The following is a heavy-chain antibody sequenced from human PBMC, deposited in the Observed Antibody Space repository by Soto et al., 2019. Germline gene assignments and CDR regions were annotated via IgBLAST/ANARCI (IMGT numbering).Heavy chain of an antibody. Sequence: PSETLSLTCPVSGGSISSSSYYWGWIRQPPGKGLEWIGSIYYSGSTYYNPSLKSRVTISVDTSKNQFSLKLSSVTAADTAVYYCATPVVPAATPLGVYYYYYGMDVWGQGTTVTVSS. J-gene: IGHJ6*02. CDR3: ATPVVPAATPLGVYYYYYGMDV. CDR2: IYYSGST. D-gene: IGHD2-2*01. V-gene: IGHV4-39*01. CDR1: GGSISSSSYY.